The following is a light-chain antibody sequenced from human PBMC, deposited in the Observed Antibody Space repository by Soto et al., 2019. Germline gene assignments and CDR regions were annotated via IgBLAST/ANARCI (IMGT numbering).Light chain of an antibody. V-gene: IGLV2-18*02. CDR1: SSDVGSYNR. CDR2: EVS. CDR3: SSYTSSSTYV. Sequence: QSALTQPPSVSGSPGQSVTISCTGTSSDVGSYNRVSWYQQPPGTAPKLMIYEVSNRPSGVPDRFSGSKSGNTASLTISGLQADDEADYYCSSYTSSSTYVFGTGTKVTV. J-gene: IGLJ1*01.